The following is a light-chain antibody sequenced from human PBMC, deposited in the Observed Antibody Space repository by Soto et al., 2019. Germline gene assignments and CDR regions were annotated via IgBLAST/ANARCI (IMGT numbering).Light chain of an antibody. CDR2: VNSDGSH. CDR3: QTWGTGSVV. J-gene: IGLJ2*01. CDR1: SRHSSYA. V-gene: IGLV4-69*01. Sequence: QLVLTQSPSASASLGASVKFTCTLSSRHSSYAIAWHQQQPEKGPRYLMKVNSDGSHSKGDGIPDRFSGSSSGAERYLTISSLQSEDEADYYCQTWGTGSVVFGGGTKLTVL.